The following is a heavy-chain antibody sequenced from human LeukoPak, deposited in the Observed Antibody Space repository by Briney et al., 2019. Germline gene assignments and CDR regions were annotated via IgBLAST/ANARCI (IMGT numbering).Heavy chain of an antibody. V-gene: IGHV1-69*13. CDR1: GGTFSSYA. D-gene: IGHD6-6*01. Sequence: RASVKVSCKASGGTFSSYAISWVRQAPGQGLEWMGGIIPIFGTANYAQKFQGRVTITADESTSTAYMELSSLRSEDTAVYYCARGQASSSFAFDYWGQGTLVTVSS. CDR2: IIPIFGTA. J-gene: IGHJ4*02. CDR3: ARGQASSSFAFDY.